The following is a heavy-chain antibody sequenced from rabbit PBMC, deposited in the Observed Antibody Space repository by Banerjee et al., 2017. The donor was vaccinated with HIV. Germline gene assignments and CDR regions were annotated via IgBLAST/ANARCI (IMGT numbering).Heavy chain of an antibody. CDR2: IYAGSSGST. Sequence: QEQLVESGGGLVKPGASLTLTCTASGFSFSSSYYMCWVRQAPGKGLEWIACIYAGSSGSTYYASWAKGRFTISKTSSTTVTLQMTSLTAADTATYFCARDPYGSTTYYGLWGQGTLVTVS. CDR3: ARDPYGSTTYYGL. J-gene: IGHJ6*01. CDR1: GFSFSSSYY. V-gene: IGHV1S45*01. D-gene: IGHD8-1*01.